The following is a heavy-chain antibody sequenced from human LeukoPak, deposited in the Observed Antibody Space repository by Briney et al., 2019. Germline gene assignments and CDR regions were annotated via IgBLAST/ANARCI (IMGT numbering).Heavy chain of an antibody. CDR2: INPHSGGT. CDR3: ARAPYYYDSSGPIDY. V-gene: IGHV1-2*02. J-gene: IGHJ4*02. CDR1: GYTSTGYY. Sequence: ASVKVSCKASGYTSTGYYMHWVRQAPGQGLEWMGWINPHSGGTNSAQMFQGRVTMTRDTSISTAYMELSRLRSDDTAVYYCARAPYYYDSSGPIDYWGQGTLVTVSS. D-gene: IGHD3-22*01.